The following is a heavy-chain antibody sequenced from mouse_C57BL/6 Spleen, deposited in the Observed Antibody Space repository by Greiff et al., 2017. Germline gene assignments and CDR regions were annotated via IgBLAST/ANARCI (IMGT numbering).Heavy chain of an antibody. D-gene: IGHD2-12*01. V-gene: IGHV10-3*01. CDR1: GFTFNTYA. J-gene: IGHJ4*01. CDR3: VGESYRSDAMDY. Sequence: EVQLQQSGGGLVQPKGSLKLSCAASGFTFNTYAMHWVRQAPGKGLEWVARIRSKSSNYATYYADSVKDRFTISRDDSQSMLYLQMNNLKTEDTAMCYCVGESYRSDAMDYWGQGTSVTVSS. CDR2: IRSKSSNYAT.